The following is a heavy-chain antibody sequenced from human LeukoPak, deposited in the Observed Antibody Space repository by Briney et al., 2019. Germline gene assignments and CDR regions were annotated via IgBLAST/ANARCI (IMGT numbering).Heavy chain of an antibody. CDR3: ASPLDYDFWSGYYNGYYYGMDV. J-gene: IGHJ6*02. CDR2: ISSSSSTT. Sequence: GGSLRLSCAASGFTFISYSLNWVGQAPGKGLEWVSYISSSSSTTYYADSVKGRFTISRDNAKKSLYLQMNSLRAEDTAVYCCASPLDYDFWSGYYNGYYYGMDVWGQGTTATVSS. V-gene: IGHV3-48*01. D-gene: IGHD3-3*01. CDR1: GFTFISYS.